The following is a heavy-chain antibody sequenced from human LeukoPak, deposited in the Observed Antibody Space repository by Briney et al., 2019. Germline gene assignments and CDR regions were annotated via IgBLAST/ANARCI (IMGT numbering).Heavy chain of an antibody. D-gene: IGHD2-2*01. CDR3: ARVWYQLLAGWFDP. V-gene: IGHV4-30-4*08. CDR1: GGAISRGDYY. J-gene: IGHJ5*02. Sequence: HSETLSLACTVSGGAISRGDYYWSWLRQPPGRGLERIGYIYYSGSAYYNPSLKSRVTISVDTSKNQFSLKLSSVTAADTAVYYCARVWYQLLAGWFDPWGQGTLVTVSS. CDR2: IYYSGSA.